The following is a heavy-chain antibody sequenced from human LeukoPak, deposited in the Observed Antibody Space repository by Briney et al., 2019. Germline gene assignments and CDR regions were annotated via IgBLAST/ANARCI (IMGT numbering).Heavy chain of an antibody. V-gene: IGHV3-23*01. CDR1: GFTFNNYG. D-gene: IGHD2-2*01. Sequence: GGSLRLSCAASGFTFNNYGMSWVRQAPGKGLEWVSAISGSGVTTYYADSVKGRFTISRDNSKNTLYLQMNSLRVEDTAVYYCSKWKAIVLVPAARSPIDYWGQGTLVTVS. CDR3: SKWKAIVLVPAARSPIDY. J-gene: IGHJ4*02. CDR2: ISGSGVTT.